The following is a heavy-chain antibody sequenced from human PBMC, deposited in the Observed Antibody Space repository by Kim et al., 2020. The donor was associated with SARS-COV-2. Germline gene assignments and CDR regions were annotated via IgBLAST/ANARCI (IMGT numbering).Heavy chain of an antibody. CDR3: AKGDCGSEYPYFDY. Sequence: GGSLRLSCAASGFSFDEYAIHWVRQPPGKGLEWVSGISSKSDKIGYADSVKGRFTISRDNAKNSLYLQMNSLRAEDTALYYCAKGDCGSEYPYFDYWGQG. CDR1: GFSFDEYA. J-gene: IGHJ4*02. D-gene: IGHD1-1*01. V-gene: IGHV3-9*01. CDR2: ISSKSDKI.